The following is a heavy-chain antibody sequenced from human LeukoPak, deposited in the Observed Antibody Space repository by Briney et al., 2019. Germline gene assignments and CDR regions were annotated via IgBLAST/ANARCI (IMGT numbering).Heavy chain of an antibody. CDR1: GVSISSGSYY. CDR2: IYHSGST. J-gene: IGHJ5*02. CDR3: AREVSSIWYFGWLDP. Sequence: SQTLSLTCTVSGVSISSGSYYWGWTRQPPGEGLEWIGSIYHSGSTYDNPSLKSRVTRTVDTSKNQFSLKLSRVGAADAAVYYCAREVSSIWYFGWLDPWGQGTLVTVSS. V-gene: IGHV4-39*07. D-gene: IGHD6-13*01.